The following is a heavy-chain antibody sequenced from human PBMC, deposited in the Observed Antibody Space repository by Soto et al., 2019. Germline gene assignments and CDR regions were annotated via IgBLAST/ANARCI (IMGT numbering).Heavy chain of an antibody. V-gene: IGHV3-23*01. Sequence: GGSLRLSCAASGFTFSSYAMSWVRQAPGKGLEWVSAISGSGGSTYYADSVKGRFTISGDNSKNTLYLQMDSLRAEDTAVYYCAKPRTVVIIAADAFDIWGQGTMVTVSS. CDR2: ISGSGGST. J-gene: IGHJ3*02. CDR1: GFTFSSYA. D-gene: IGHD2-15*01. CDR3: AKPRTVVIIAADAFDI.